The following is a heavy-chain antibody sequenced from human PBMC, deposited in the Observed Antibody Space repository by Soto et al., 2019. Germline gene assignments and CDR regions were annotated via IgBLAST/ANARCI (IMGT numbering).Heavy chain of an antibody. J-gene: IGHJ4*02. CDR2: FIPRFGTT. Sequence: QVQLVQSGAEVKKPGSSVRVSCKTSGDSFSKYTVNWVRQAPRQGLEWMGGFIPRFGTTNFAPTLQGRVTITADQSMNTVYMELSSLRSEDTALYYCARRDTSGFLRYFDNWGQGTLVTVSS. CDR3: ARRDTSGFLRYFDN. V-gene: IGHV1-69*01. D-gene: IGHD3-3*01. CDR1: GDSFSKYT.